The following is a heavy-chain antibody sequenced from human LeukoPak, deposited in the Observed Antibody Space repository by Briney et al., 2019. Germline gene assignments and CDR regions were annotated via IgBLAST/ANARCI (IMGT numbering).Heavy chain of an antibody. Sequence: ASVKVSCKASGYTFTSYAMNWVRQAPGQGLEWMGWINTNTGNPTYAQGFTGRFVFSLDTSVSTAYLQISSLKAGDTAVYYCARDLRVLLWFGGVDYMDVWGKGTTVTVSS. D-gene: IGHD3-10*01. CDR3: ARDLRVLLWFGGVDYMDV. CDR1: GYTFTSYA. CDR2: INTNTGNP. V-gene: IGHV7-4-1*02. J-gene: IGHJ6*03.